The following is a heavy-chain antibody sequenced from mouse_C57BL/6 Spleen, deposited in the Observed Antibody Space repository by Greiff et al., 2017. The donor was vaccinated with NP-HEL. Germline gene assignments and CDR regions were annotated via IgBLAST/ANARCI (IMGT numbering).Heavy chain of an antibody. CDR1: GYTFTSYW. CDR3: ASPSFDY. V-gene: IGHV1-50*01. Sequence: QVQLQQPGAELVKPGASVKLSCKASGYTFTSYWMQWVKQRPGQGLEWIGEIDPSDSYTNYNQKFKGKATLTVDTSSSTAYMQLSSLTSEDSAVYYCASPSFDYWGQGTTLTVSS. J-gene: IGHJ2*01. CDR2: IDPSDSYT.